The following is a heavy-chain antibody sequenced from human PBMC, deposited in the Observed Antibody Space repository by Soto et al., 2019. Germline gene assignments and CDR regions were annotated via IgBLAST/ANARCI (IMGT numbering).Heavy chain of an antibody. CDR2: ISAYNGNT. CDR3: AASSSSSHAPTWTDGSDL. J-gene: IGHJ3*01. CDR1: GYTFTNFG. Sequence: ASVKVSCKSSGYTFTNFGISWVRQAPGQGLEWMGWISAYNGNTNYAQKYQGRVTMTTDTSTSTAHMELRSLRSDDTAVYYCAASSSSSHAPTWTDGSDLWGQGTMVTVSS. V-gene: IGHV1-18*01. D-gene: IGHD6-6*01.